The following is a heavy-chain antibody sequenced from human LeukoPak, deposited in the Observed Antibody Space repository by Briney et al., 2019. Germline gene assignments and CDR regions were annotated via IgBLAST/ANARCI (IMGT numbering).Heavy chain of an antibody. D-gene: IGHD7-27*01. V-gene: IGHV3-64D*09. CDR2: SGGAT. CDR1: GXTLSSYS. J-gene: IGHJ4*02. CDR3: IKDRTGTYSFDY. Sequence: GGSLRLSCSASGXTLSSYSVHWVRQAPGKGLEYVSTSGGATYYADSVKGRFTISRDNAKNTLYLQMSSLRAEDTAVYYCIKDRTGTYSFDYWGQGTLVTVSS.